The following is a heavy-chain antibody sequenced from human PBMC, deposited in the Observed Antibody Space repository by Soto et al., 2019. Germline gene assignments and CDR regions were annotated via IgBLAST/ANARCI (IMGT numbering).Heavy chain of an antibody. CDR3: ARDLSLDV. J-gene: IGHJ6*02. V-gene: IGHV4-61*01. D-gene: IGHD1-26*01. Sequence: SETLSLTCTVSGGSVSSGSYYWSWIRQPPGKGLEWIGYIYYSGSTNYNPSLKSRVTISVDTSKKQFSLKLSSVTAADTAVYYCARDLSLDVWGQGTTVTVSS. CDR1: GGSVSSGSYY. CDR2: IYYSGST.